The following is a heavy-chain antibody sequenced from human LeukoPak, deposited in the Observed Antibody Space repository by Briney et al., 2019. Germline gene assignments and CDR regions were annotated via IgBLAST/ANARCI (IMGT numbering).Heavy chain of an antibody. CDR1: GYTFTSYG. Sequence: ASVKVSCKASGYTFTSYGISWVRQAPGQGLEWMGWISAYNGNTNYAQKLQGRVTMTTDTSTSTAYMELRSLRSDDTAVYYCAREGYYGSGSYLNYMDVWGKGTTVTVSS. J-gene: IGHJ6*03. CDR3: AREGYYGSGSYLNYMDV. V-gene: IGHV1-18*01. D-gene: IGHD3-10*01. CDR2: ISAYNGNT.